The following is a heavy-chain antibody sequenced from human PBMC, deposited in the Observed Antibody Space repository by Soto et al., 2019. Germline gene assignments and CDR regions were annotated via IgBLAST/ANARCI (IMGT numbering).Heavy chain of an antibody. J-gene: IGHJ5*02. CDR2: IIPIFGTA. D-gene: IGHD2-15*01. CDR3: ARASGGSGPKLTGSWFDP. CDR1: GGTFSSYA. V-gene: IGHV1-69*13. Sequence: SVKVSCKASGGTFSSYAISWVRQAPGQGLEWMGGIIPIFGTANYAQKFQGRVTITADESTSIAYMELSSLRSEDTAVYYCARASGGSGPKLTGSWFDPWGQGTLVTVSS.